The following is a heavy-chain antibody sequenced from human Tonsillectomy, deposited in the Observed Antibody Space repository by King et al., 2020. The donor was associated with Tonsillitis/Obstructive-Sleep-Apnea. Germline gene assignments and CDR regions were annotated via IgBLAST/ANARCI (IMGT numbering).Heavy chain of an antibody. J-gene: IGHJ6*02. Sequence: VQLVESGGGVVQPGRSLRLSCAASGFTFSYYVAHWVRQDPGKGLEWVAVISPDGNTKYYADSVKGRFTISRDNSKETVYLKMNNLGVEDAAGYYCAREFDYDSNYEGMDVWGQGTTVTGSS. CDR3: AREFDYDSNYEGMDV. CDR1: GFTFSYYV. D-gene: IGHD4/OR15-4a*01. CDR2: ISPDGNTK. V-gene: IGHV3-30*04.